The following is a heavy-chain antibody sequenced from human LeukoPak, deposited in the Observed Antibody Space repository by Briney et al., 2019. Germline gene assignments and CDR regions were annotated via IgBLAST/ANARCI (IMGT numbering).Heavy chain of an antibody. CDR2: IYTSGST. J-gene: IGHJ5*02. CDR1: GGSISSYC. Sequence: SETLSLTCTVSGGSISSYCWSWVRRPPGKGLEWIGYIYTSGSTDSNPSLKSRLTMSVDTSKNQVSMELRFLTAADTAVYFCATSYDVKTAPYDLWGQGTLISVSS. D-gene: IGHD3-10*02. V-gene: IGHV4-4*09. CDR3: ATSYDVKTAPYDL.